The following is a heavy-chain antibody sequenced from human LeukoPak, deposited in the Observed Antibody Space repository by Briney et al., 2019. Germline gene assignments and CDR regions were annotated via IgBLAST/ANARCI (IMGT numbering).Heavy chain of an antibody. J-gene: IGHJ4*02. CDR3: ARDPYQPLFFDY. CDR1: GFTFSSYA. D-gene: IGHD2-2*01. CDR2: INSDGSST. Sequence: GGSLRLSCAASGFTFSSYAMSWVRQAPGKGLVWVSRINSDGSSTSYADSVKGRFTISRDNAKNTLYLQMNSLRAEDTAVYYCARDPYQPLFFDYWGQGTLVTVSS. V-gene: IGHV3-74*01.